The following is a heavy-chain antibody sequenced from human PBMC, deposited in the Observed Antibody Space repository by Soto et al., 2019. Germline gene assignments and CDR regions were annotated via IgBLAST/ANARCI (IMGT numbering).Heavy chain of an antibody. J-gene: IGHJ4*02. CDR3: SRAELYSSLDY. V-gene: IGHV3-49*04. Sequence: LRLSCAASGFTFGDYALSWVRQPPGKGLEWVGFIRGKAHGGTTEYATSVKGRFTLSRDDSRAIAYLQMTSLETEDTAVYYCSRAELYSSLDYWGPGTLVTVSS. CDR1: GFTFGDYA. CDR2: IRGKAHGGTT. D-gene: IGHD6-13*01.